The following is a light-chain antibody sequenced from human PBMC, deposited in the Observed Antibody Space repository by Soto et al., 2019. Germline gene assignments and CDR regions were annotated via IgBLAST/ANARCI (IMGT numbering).Light chain of an antibody. CDR3: QQYNDWPRT. CDR2: GTS. V-gene: IGKV3-20*01. CDR1: QTVRNSY. J-gene: IGKJ1*01. Sequence: LVLTQSPDTLSLSPGERATLSCRASQTVRNSYLAWYQQKLGQPPRLVLYGTSNRATGIPARFSGRGSGTGFSLIISGLEPEDAAVYYCQQYNDWPRTFGQGTKVDIK.